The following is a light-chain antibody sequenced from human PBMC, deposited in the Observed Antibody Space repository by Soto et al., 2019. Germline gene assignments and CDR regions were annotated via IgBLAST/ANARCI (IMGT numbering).Light chain of an antibody. J-gene: IGLJ1*01. V-gene: IGLV2-14*03. CDR2: DVD. CDR1: SSDVGSYNY. Sequence: QSALTQPASVSGSPGQSITISCTGTSSDVGSYNYVSWYQHHPGKAPKLVIYDVDDRSSGVSNRFSGSKSGNTASLTISGLQAEDEADYYCSSFTNSSPLGVFGTGTKVTVL. CDR3: SSFTNSSPLGV.